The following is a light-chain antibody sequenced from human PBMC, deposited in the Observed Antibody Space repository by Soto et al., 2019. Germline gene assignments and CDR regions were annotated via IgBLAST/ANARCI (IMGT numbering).Light chain of an antibody. J-gene: IGKJ1*01. Sequence: IQMTHSPSSRSAYTEDRVTMACRASQGISSYLAWYQQKPGKAPKLLIYAASTLQSGVPSRFSGSGSGTDFTLTISCLQSEDFATYYCQQYYSYPWTFGQGTKVDIK. CDR1: QGISSY. CDR2: AAS. CDR3: QQYYSYPWT. V-gene: IGKV1-8*01.